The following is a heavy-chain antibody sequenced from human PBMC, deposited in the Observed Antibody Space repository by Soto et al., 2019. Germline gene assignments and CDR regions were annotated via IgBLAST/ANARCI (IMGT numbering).Heavy chain of an antibody. D-gene: IGHD6-25*01. V-gene: IGHV4-4*02. CDR1: GGSMTSSNW. J-gene: IGHJ4*02. CDR2: IYHSGST. Sequence: QVQLQESGPGLVKPSGTLSLTYAVSGGSMTSSNWWSWVRQPPGKGLEWIGEIYHSGSTNFNPSLKTRVTISIDKSKNQFSLKSTAVAAADTAVHYCASFPRSGMSAAPDYWGQGTLVTVSS. CDR3: ASFPRSGMSAAPDY.